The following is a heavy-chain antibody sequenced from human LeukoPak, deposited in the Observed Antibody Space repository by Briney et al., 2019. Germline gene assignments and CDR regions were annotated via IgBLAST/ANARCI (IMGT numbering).Heavy chain of an antibody. CDR1: GGSISSGGYS. Sequence: PSETLSLTCTVSGGSISSGGYSWSWIRQHPGKGLEWIGYIYYSGSTNYNPSLKSRVTISVDTSKNQFSLKLSSVTAADTAVYYCARGAGSSWPIRDNWFDPWGQGTLVTVSS. CDR2: IYYSGST. V-gene: IGHV4-61*08. D-gene: IGHD6-13*01. J-gene: IGHJ5*02. CDR3: ARGAGSSWPIRDNWFDP.